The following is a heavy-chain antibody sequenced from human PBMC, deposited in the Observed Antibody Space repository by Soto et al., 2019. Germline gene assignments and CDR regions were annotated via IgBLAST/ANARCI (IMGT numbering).Heavy chain of an antibody. J-gene: IGHJ4*02. CDR1: GASINAYY. Sequence: SETLSLTCAVSGASINAYYWTWIRQFPGKTLQWIGYIHFSGTTDFHPSLRGRVTMSADAAKNQFSLKLNSVTSADTAVYYCTKVAPGGLFDLWGQGILVTVSS. CDR2: IHFSGTT. D-gene: IGHD3-16*01. CDR3: TKVAPGGLFDL. V-gene: IGHV4-59*01.